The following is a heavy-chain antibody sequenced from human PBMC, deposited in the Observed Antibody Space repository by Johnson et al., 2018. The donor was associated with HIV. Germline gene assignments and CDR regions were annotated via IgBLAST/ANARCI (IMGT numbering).Heavy chain of an antibody. CDR3: ARGPSAYCGGDCPGGAFDI. CDR2: ISYDGSNK. Sequence: QVQLVESGGGLVKPGGSLRLSCAASGFTFSDYYMSWVRQAPGKGLEWVAVISYDGSNKYYADSVKGRFTISRDNSKNTLYLQMNSLRADDTAVYYCARGPSAYCGGDCPGGAFDIWGQGTMVTVSS. J-gene: IGHJ3*02. V-gene: IGHV3-30-3*01. D-gene: IGHD2-21*02. CDR1: GFTFSDYY.